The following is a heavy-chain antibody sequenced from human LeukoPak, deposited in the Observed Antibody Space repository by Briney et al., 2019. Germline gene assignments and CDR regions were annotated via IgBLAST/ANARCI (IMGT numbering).Heavy chain of an antibody. Sequence: AASVKVSCKASGYTFTSYAMNWVRQAPGQGLEWMGWMNPNSGNTGYAQKFQGRVTMTRNTSISTAYMELSSLRSEDTAVYYCARARLVAAGSYYFDYWGQGTLVTVSS. D-gene: IGHD5-12*01. CDR2: MNPNSGNT. V-gene: IGHV1-8*02. J-gene: IGHJ4*02. CDR1: GYTFTSYA. CDR3: ARARLVAAGSYYFDY.